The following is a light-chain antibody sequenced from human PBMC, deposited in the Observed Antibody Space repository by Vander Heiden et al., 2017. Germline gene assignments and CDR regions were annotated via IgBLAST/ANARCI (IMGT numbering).Light chain of an antibody. Sequence: DVVMTQSPMSLVGTVGQAVSFSCKSSQGLVHTDGDVYLNWYHQRPGQSPRRLIYKVSNRASGVPDRFSGSGSGTDFKLRISRVEADDVGIYFCMQGTRWPTFGPGT. V-gene: IGKV2-30*02. CDR1: QGLVHTDGDVY. CDR3: MQGTRWPT. CDR2: KVS. J-gene: IGKJ3*01.